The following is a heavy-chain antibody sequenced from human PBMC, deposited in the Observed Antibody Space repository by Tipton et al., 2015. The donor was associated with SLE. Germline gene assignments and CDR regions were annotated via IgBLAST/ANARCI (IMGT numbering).Heavy chain of an antibody. CDR3: ARDRRWEYYYGIDV. D-gene: IGHD4-23*01. J-gene: IGHJ6*02. V-gene: IGHV3-48*03. CDR1: GFTFDNYE. CDR2: ISDSGTIM. Sequence: SLRLSCAASGFTFDNYEMSWVRQAPGKGLEWVSYISDSGTIMSYADSVKGRFTVSRDNAKKSLYLQLDSLRAEDTAVYYCARDRRWEYYYGIDVWGQGTTVTVTS.